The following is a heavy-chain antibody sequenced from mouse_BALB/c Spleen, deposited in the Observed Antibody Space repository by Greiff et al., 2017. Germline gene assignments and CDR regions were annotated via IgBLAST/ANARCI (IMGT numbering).Heavy chain of an antibody. V-gene: IGHV1S135*01. CDR1: GYSFTSYY. D-gene: IGHD1-1*01. J-gene: IGHJ4*01. Sequence: VQLQQSGPELMKPGASVKISCKASGYSFTSYYMHWVKQSHGKSLEWIGYIDPFNGGTSYNQKFKVKATLTVDKTSSTAYMHLSSLTSEDSAVYYCGSFYAMDYWGQGTSVTVSS. CDR2: IDPFNGGT. CDR3: GSFYAMDY.